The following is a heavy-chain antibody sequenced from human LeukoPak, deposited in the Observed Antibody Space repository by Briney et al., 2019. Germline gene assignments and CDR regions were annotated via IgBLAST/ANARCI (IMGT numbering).Heavy chain of an antibody. CDR1: GITLSNYA. D-gene: IGHD3-22*01. J-gene: IGHJ4*02. Sequence: GGSLTLACAVSGITLSNYAMSWVRQAPGKGLEWVAGISGSGGGTNYADSVKGRFTISRDTPKNTLYLQMNNLRADDTAVYFCAKRGVVIRVILVGFHKEAYYFDSWGQGALVTVSS. CDR2: ISGSGGGT. V-gene: IGHV3-23*01. CDR3: AKRGVVIRVILVGFHKEAYYFDS.